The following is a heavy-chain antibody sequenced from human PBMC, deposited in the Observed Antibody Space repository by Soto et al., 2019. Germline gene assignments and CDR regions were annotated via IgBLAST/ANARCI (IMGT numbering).Heavy chain of an antibody. CDR1: GFTFSSYG. D-gene: IGHD6-19*01. CDR3: AKEGSSGLYYSYMDV. CDR2: ISYDGSNR. J-gene: IGHJ6*03. Sequence: PGGSLRLSCAASGFTFSSYGMHWVLQAPGKGLEWMTIISYDGSNRYYADSVKGRFTISRDISRNTLYLQMNSLRAEDTAVYYCAKEGSSGLYYSYMDVWGKGTTVTVSS. V-gene: IGHV3-30*18.